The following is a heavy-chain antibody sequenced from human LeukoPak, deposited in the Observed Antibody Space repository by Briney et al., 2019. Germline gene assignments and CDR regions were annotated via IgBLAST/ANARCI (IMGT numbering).Heavy chain of an antibody. CDR3: ARDKTRTNWFDP. Sequence: ASVKVSCKASGYTLTGYYMHWVRQAPGQGLEWMGWMNPNSGNTGYAQKFQGRVTMTRNTSISTAYMELSSLRSEDTAVYYCARDKTRTNWFDPWGQGTLVTVSS. D-gene: IGHD4-11*01. J-gene: IGHJ5*02. V-gene: IGHV1-8*02. CDR2: MNPNSGNT. CDR1: GYTLTGYY.